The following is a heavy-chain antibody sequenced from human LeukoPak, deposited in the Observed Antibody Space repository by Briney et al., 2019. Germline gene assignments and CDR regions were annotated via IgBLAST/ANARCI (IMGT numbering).Heavy chain of an antibody. CDR1: GGSVSSVSYY. J-gene: IGHJ4*02. CDR3: AREPRSWLPIDY. V-gene: IGHV4-39*07. CDR2: IYYGGSM. D-gene: IGHD6-13*01. Sequence: SETLSLTCTVSGGSVSSVSYYWVWTHQPPGKGLEWIGTIYYGGSMYFNPSLKSRVSISVDTSKDQFSLKLSSVTAADTAVYYCAREPRSWLPIDYWGQGTLVTVSS.